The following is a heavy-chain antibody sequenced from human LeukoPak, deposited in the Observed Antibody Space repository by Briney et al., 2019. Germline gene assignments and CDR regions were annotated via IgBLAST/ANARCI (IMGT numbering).Heavy chain of an antibody. J-gene: IGHJ4*02. CDR1: GFTFSSYE. V-gene: IGHV3-48*03. D-gene: IGHD2-2*01. CDR3: ARDRYCSSTSCYPDYFDY. CDR2: ISSSGSTI. Sequence: GGFLRLSCAASGFTFSSYEMNWVRQAPGKGLEWVSYISSSGSTIYYADSVKGRFTISRDNAKNSLYLQMNSLRAEDTAVYYCARDRYCSSTSCYPDYFDYWGQGTLVTVSS.